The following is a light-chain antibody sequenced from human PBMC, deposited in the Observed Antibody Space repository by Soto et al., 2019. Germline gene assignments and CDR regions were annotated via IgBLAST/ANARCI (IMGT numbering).Light chain of an antibody. J-gene: IGKJ1*01. Sequence: DIQMTQSPSTLSASVGDRVTITCRASQSISTWLAWYQQKPGKDPKLLIHDASSLQSVVPSRFSGSGSGTEFTLAISSLQPDDFATYYCQQYNTYSATFGRGTKVEIK. CDR3: QQYNTYSAT. V-gene: IGKV1-5*01. CDR1: QSISTW. CDR2: DAS.